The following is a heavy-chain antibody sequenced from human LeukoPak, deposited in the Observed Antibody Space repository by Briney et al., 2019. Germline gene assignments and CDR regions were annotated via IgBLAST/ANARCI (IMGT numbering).Heavy chain of an antibody. D-gene: IGHD3-3*01. CDR3: ARWGGNDFWSGYSDY. Sequence: PGGALRLSCAASGFTFSSYAMSWVRQAPGKGLEWVSAISGSGGSTYYADSVKGRFTISRDNSKNTLYLQMNSLRAEDTAVYYCARWGGNDFWSGYSDYWGQGTLVTVSS. CDR1: GFTFSSYA. CDR2: ISGSGGST. J-gene: IGHJ4*02. V-gene: IGHV3-23*01.